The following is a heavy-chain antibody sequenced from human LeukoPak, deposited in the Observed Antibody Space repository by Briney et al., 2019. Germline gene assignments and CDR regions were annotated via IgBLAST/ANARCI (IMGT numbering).Heavy chain of an antibody. J-gene: IGHJ4*02. D-gene: IGHD4-17*01. CDR2: ISGSGGST. V-gene: IGHV3-23*01. Sequence: SGGSLRLSCAASGFTFSSYAMSWVRQAPGKGLEWVSAISGSGGSTYYADSVKGRFTISRDNSKNTLYLQMNSMRAEDTAVYYCARGTTVTTFVYFDYWGQGTLVTVSS. CDR1: GFTFSSYA. CDR3: ARGTTVTTFVYFDY.